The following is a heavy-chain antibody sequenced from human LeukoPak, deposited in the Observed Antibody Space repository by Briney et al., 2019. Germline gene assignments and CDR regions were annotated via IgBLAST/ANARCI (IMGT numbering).Heavy chain of an antibody. CDR3: ARGPFDAFDI. CDR2: IYYSGST. J-gene: IGHJ3*02. Sequence: PSQTLSLTCTVSGGSIRSSDYYWSWIRQPPGKGLEWNGYIYYSGSTYYNPSLKSRVTISVDTSKNQFSLKLSSVTAADTAVYYCARGPFDAFDIWGQGTMVTVSS. CDR1: GGSIRSSDYY. V-gene: IGHV4-30-4*01.